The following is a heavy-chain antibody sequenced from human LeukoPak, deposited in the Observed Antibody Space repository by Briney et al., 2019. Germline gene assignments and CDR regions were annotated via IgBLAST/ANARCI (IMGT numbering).Heavy chain of an antibody. V-gene: IGHV3-23*01. CDR3: TTLGPNPMNYYYYYYMDV. CDR2: ISGSGGST. D-gene: IGHD1-14*01. J-gene: IGHJ6*03. Sequence: GGSLRLSCAASGFTFSSYGMSWVRQAPGKGLEWVSAISGSGGSTYYADSVKGRFTISRDNSKDTLYLQMNSLKTEDTAVYYCTTLGPNPMNYYYYYYMDVWGKGTTVTISS. CDR1: GFTFSSYG.